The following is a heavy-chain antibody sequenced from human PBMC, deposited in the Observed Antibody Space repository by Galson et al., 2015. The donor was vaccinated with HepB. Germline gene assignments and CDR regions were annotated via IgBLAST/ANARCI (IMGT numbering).Heavy chain of an antibody. Sequence: SVKVSCKASGYTFTSYGISWVRQAPGQGLEWMGGMSPSSGKTGFAQKFQGRVSMTRDTSTSTAYMELSSLRSEDTAVYYCTRGERHLGEYWGQGTLVTVSS. J-gene: IGHJ4*02. CDR2: MSPSSGKT. V-gene: IGHV1-8*02. CDR1: GYTFTSYG. CDR3: TRGERHLGEY.